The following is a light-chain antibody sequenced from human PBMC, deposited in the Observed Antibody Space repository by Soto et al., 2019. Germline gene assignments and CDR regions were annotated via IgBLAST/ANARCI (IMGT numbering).Light chain of an antibody. Sequence: EIVLTQSSATLSMSPGERATLSCRASQSVSSNLAWYQQKPGQAPRLLIYDASNRATGIPARFSGSGSGTDFTLTTSRLEPEDFAVYYCQRGDTFGQGTRLEIK. V-gene: IGKV3-11*01. J-gene: IGKJ5*01. CDR2: DAS. CDR3: QRGDT. CDR1: QSVSSN.